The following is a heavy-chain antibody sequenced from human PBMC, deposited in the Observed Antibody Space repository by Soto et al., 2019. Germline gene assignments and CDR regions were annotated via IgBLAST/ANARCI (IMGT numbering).Heavy chain of an antibody. CDR1: GGSISSGGYY. V-gene: IGHV4-31*03. J-gene: IGHJ6*03. CDR2: IYYSGST. CDR3: ARTKLDNWEIGYYYMDV. D-gene: IGHD1-20*01. Sequence: SETLSLTCTVSGGSISSGGYYWSWIRQHPGKGLEWIGYIYYSGSTYYNPSLKSRVTISVDTSKNQFSLKLSSVTAADTAVYYCARTKLDNWEIGYYYMDVWGKGTTVTVSS.